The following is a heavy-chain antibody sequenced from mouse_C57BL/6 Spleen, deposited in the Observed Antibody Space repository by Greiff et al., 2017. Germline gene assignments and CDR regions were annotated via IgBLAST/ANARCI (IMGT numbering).Heavy chain of an antibody. J-gene: IGHJ1*03. CDR2: IDPETGGT. CDR1: GYTFTDYE. V-gene: IGHV1-15*01. CDR3: TRSRNYDYDWYFDV. Sequence: QVQLQQSGAELVRPGASVTLSCKASGYTFTDYEMHWVKQTPVHGLEWIGAIDPETGGTAYNQKFKGKAILTADKSSSTAYMELRSLTSEDSAVYYCTRSRNYDYDWYFDVWGTGTTVTVSS. D-gene: IGHD2-4*01.